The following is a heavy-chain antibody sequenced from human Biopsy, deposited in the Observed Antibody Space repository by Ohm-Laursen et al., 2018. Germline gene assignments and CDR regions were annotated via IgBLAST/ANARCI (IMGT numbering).Heavy chain of an antibody. Sequence: GTLSLTWTVSGGSVRSPDHRWNWVRRAPGKGLEWIGNIYYSWTTFYSPSLRGRVTMDVDTSKNQFSLRLRSVTSADTAVYFCARAYFYGVGTSNYFFDSWGQGALVTVSS. V-gene: IGHV4-61*08. CDR3: ARAYFYGVGTSNYFFDS. CDR1: GGSVRSPDHR. CDR2: IYYSWTT. D-gene: IGHD3-10*01. J-gene: IGHJ4*02.